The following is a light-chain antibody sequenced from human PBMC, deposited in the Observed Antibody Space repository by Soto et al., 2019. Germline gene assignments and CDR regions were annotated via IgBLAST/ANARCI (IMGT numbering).Light chain of an antibody. CDR2: KVS. J-gene: IGKJ1*01. Sequence: DIVMTQTPLSSPVTLGQAASISCRSSQSLVHNDGNTYLSWFQQRPGQPPRLLIYKVSDRFSGVPERFSGSGAGKDFTLTISRVEAEDVGVYYCMQYNNWPLWKFGQGTKVDIX. CDR3: MQYNNWPLWK. V-gene: IGKV2-24*01. CDR1: QSLVHNDGNTY.